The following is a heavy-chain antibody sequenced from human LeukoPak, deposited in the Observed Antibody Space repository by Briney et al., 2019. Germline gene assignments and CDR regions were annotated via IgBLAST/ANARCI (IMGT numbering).Heavy chain of an antibody. D-gene: IGHD3-16*01. J-gene: IGHJ4*02. CDR1: GGSFSGYY. CDR2: ISHSGST. CDR3: ASYVED. Sequence: SETLSLTCAVYGGSFSGYYWSWIRQPPGKGLEWIGEISHSGSTNYNPSLKSRVTISVDTSKNQFSLKLSSVTAADTAVYYCASYVEDWGQGTLVTVSS. V-gene: IGHV4-34*01.